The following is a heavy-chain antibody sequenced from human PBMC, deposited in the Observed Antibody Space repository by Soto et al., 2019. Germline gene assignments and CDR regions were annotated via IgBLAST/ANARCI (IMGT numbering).Heavy chain of an antibody. CDR2: IKEDENEI. CDR3: ARLLRGGYNTDYYYYYMDV. V-gene: IGHV3-7*01. J-gene: IGHJ6*03. CDR1: GFTFSQFW. Sequence: GGSLRLSCETSGFTFSQFWMSWVRQAPGKGLEWVANIKEDENEIYYVDSVKGRFTVSRDNVKSSLFLQMTSLRAEDTAIYYCARLLRGGYNTDYYYYYMDVWGKGTTVTVSS. D-gene: IGHD1-20*01.